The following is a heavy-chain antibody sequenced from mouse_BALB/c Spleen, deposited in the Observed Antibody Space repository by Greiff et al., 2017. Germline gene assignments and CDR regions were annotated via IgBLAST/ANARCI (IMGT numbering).Heavy chain of an antibody. V-gene: IGHV1S29*02. CDR1: GYTFTDYN. Sequence: VQLQQSGPELVKPGASVKISCKASGYTFTDYNMHWVKQSHGKSLEWIGYIYPYNGGTGYNQKFKSKATLTVDNSSSTAYMELRSLTSEDSAVYYCASAYYGNYVGFAYWGQGTLVTVSA. CDR3: ASAYYGNYVGFAY. J-gene: IGHJ3*01. CDR2: IYPYNGGT. D-gene: IGHD2-10*01.